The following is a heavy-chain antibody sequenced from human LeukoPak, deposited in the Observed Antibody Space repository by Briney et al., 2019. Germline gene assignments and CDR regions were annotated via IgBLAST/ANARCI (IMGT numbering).Heavy chain of an antibody. Sequence: SETLSLTCAVYGGSFSGYYWSWIRQPPGKGLEWIGEINHSGSTNYNPSLKSRVTISVDTSKNQFSLKLSSVTAADTAVYYCARAGYSYGYWSKFDYWGQGTLVTVS. D-gene: IGHD5-18*01. J-gene: IGHJ4*02. V-gene: IGHV4-34*01. CDR2: INHSGST. CDR3: ARAGYSYGYWSKFDY. CDR1: GGSFSGYY.